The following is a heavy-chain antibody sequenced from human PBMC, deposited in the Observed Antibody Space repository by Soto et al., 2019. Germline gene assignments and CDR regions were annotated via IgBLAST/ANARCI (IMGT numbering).Heavy chain of an antibody. V-gene: IGHV4-59*08. CDR1: GGSISSSY. CDR3: ARQLIY. J-gene: IGHJ4*02. Sequence: SETLSLTCTVSGGSISSSYWSWIRQPPGKGLEWIGYIYDSGSTYYNSSLKSRVTMSVDTSKNQFSLKLSSVTAADTAVYYCARQLIYCGQRTPVTVSS. D-gene: IGHD6-13*01. CDR2: IYDSGST.